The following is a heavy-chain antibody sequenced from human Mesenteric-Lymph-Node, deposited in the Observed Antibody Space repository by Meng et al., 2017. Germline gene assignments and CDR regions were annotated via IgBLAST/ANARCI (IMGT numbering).Heavy chain of an antibody. V-gene: IGHV1-69*05. J-gene: IGHJ4*02. CDR2: IIPIFGTA. D-gene: IGHD2-21*01. CDR1: GGTFSSYA. Sequence: SVKVSCKASGGTFSSYAISWVRQAPGQGLEWMGGIIPIFGTANYAQKFQGRVTITTDESTSTAYMELSSLRSEDTAVYYCARRAYCGAGCYFYFDSWGQGTLVTVSS. CDR3: ARRAYCGAGCYFYFDS.